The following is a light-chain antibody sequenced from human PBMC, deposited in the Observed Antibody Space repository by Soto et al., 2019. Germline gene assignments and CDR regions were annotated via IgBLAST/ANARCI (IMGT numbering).Light chain of an antibody. CDR1: ESVSTNY. CDR2: GAS. J-gene: IGKJ4*01. CDR3: QQYGSVPLT. Sequence: EIVLTQAPGTLSLSPGERATLSCRASESVSTNYSAWYQQKPGQAPRHRISGASSRATGFPDRFSGSGSEADFTLTITCLEPDDFAGYYCQQYGSVPLTFDGGTNVVTK. V-gene: IGKV3-20*01.